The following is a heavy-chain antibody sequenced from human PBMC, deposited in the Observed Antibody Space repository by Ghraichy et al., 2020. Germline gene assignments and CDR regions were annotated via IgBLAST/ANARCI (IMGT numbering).Heavy chain of an antibody. CDR1: GFTFSDYY. CDR2: ISSSGSTI. D-gene: IGHD6-13*01. J-gene: IGHJ4*02. V-gene: IGHV3-11*01. CDR3: APKPSIAAAGTPAVDY. Sequence: GSLRLSCAASGFTFSDYYMSWIRQAPGKGLEWVSYISSSGSTIYYADSVKGRFTISRDNAKNSLYLQMNSLRAEDTAVYYCAPKPSIAAAGTPAVDYWGQGTLVTVSS.